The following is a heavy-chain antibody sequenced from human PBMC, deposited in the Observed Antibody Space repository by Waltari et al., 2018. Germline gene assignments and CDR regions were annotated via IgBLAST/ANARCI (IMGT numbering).Heavy chain of an antibody. V-gene: IGHV4-4*02. Sequence: QVQLQESGPGLVKPSGTLSLTCAVSGGSISSSNWWSWVRQPPGKGLEWIGSIYYSGSTYYNPSLKSRVTISVDTSKNQFSLKLSSVTAADTAVYYCAREKVGDVNWFDPWGQGTLVTVSS. J-gene: IGHJ5*02. CDR1: GGSISSSNW. CDR3: AREKVGDVNWFDP. CDR2: IYYSGST.